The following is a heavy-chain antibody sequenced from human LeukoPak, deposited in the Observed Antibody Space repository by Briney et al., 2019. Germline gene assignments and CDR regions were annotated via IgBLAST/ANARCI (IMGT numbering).Heavy chain of an antibody. CDR1: GGSIRSSYYY. CDR2: IYDSGST. V-gene: IGHV4-39*01. CDR3: ARSSYSSSSSV. Sequence: SETLSLTCTVSGGSIRSSYYYWGWIRQPPGKGLEWIGSIYDSGSTYYNPSLKSRVTISVDTSKNQFSLKLNSVTAADTAVYYCARSSYSSSSSVWGQGTMVTVSS. D-gene: IGHD6-6*01. J-gene: IGHJ3*01.